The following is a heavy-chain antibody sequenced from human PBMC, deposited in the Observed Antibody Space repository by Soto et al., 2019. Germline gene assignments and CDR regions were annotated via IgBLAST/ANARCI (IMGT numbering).Heavy chain of an antibody. CDR3: AREYGSSWYPQMYYFVY. D-gene: IGHD6-13*01. J-gene: IGHJ4*02. Sequence: QVQLVQSGAEVKKPGSSVKVSCKASGGTFSSYAISWVREAPGQGLEWMGGTIPIFGTANYAQKFQGRVTITAEESTSTAYMELSSLRSEDTAVYYCAREYGSSWYPQMYYFVYWGQGTLVTVSS. CDR2: TIPIFGTA. V-gene: IGHV1-69*01. CDR1: GGTFSSYA.